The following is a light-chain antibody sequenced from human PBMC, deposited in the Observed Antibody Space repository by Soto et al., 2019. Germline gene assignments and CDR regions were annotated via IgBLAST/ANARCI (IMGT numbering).Light chain of an antibody. V-gene: IGKV3-15*01. CDR2: GAS. CDR3: HQYNNRPRT. J-gene: IGKJ1*01. CDR1: QSVSSN. Sequence: EVAVTQSPATLSVSPGERVTLSCRASQSVSSNLAWYQQKPGRAPRLLIYGASTRATGIPARFSGSGSGTEFTLTISSLQSEDFAVYYCHQYNNRPRTFGRGTKVEIK.